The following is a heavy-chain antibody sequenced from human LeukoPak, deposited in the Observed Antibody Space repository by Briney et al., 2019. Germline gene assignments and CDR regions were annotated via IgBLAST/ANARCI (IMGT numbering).Heavy chain of an antibody. Sequence: GASLRLSCAASGFTFSSYAMSWVRQAPGKGLEWVSAISGSGGSTYYADSVKGRFTISGDNSKNTLYLQMNSLRAEDTAVYYCAKDRPQTPPATYYYYGMDVWGKGTTVTVSS. CDR2: ISGSGGST. D-gene: IGHD2-2*01. J-gene: IGHJ6*04. CDR3: AKDRPQTPPATYYYYGMDV. CDR1: GFTFSSYA. V-gene: IGHV3-23*01.